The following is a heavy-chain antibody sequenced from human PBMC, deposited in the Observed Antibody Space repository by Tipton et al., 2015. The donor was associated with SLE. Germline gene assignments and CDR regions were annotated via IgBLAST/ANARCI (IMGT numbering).Heavy chain of an antibody. V-gene: IGHV4-59*07. CDR3: ARWIPLTGMNV. CDR2: VYSSGRT. Sequence: TLSLTCTVSGGSISTYYWTWIRQPPGKGLEWIGYVYSSGRTSDNPDLKSRVAISVDTSKNQFSLNLSSVTPADTAVYYCARWIPLTGMNVWGQGTTVIVSS. D-gene: IGHD5-18*01. J-gene: IGHJ6*02. CDR1: GGSISTYY.